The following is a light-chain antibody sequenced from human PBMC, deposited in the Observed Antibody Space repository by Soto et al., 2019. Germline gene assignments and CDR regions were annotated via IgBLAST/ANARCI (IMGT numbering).Light chain of an antibody. V-gene: IGKV1-5*03. CDR3: QQYNSYSWT. Sequence: DIQMIQSPSTLSTSVGDRVTITCRASQSISSWLAWYQQKPGKAPKLLIYKASSLESGVPSRFSGSGSGTEFTLTISSLQPDAFATYYCQQYNSYSWTFGQGTKVEIK. CDR2: KAS. J-gene: IGKJ1*01. CDR1: QSISSW.